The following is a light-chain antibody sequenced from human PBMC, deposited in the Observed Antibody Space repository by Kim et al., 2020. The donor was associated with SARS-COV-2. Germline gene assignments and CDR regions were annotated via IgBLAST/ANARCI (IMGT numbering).Light chain of an antibody. Sequence: SASVVDRITLACRTSQSISYWLAWYQQKPGKAPKLLVYDASSLENGVPSRFSGSGSGTEFNLTISSLQPDDFATYYCQQSNSYPYTFGQGTKLEI. J-gene: IGKJ2*01. V-gene: IGKV1-5*01. CDR2: DAS. CDR3: QQSNSYPYT. CDR1: QSISYW.